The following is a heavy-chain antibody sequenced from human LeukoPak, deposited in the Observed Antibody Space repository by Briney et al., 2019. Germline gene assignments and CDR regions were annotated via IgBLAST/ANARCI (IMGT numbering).Heavy chain of an antibody. CDR2: ISWNSGSI. Sequence: GGSLRLSCAASGFTFDDYAMHWVRHAPGKGLEWVSGISWNSGSIGYADSVKGRFTISRDNAKTSLYLQMNSLRAEDTALYYCAAFELLSAFNYWGQGTLVTVSA. D-gene: IGHD2-21*02. J-gene: IGHJ4*02. V-gene: IGHV3-9*01. CDR1: GFTFDDYA. CDR3: AAFELLSAFNY.